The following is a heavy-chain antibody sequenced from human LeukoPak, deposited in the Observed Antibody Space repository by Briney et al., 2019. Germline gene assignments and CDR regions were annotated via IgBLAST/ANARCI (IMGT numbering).Heavy chain of an antibody. CDR2: IYYSGNT. CDR1: GGSISTYY. J-gene: IGHJ2*01. Sequence: SETLSPTCTVSGGSISTYYWSWIRQPPGKGLEWVGYIYYSGNTNYNPSLKSRVTISVDTSKNHFSLKLSSVTAADTAMYYCAREGGSQHWYFDLWGRGTLVTVSS. V-gene: IGHV4-59*12. CDR3: AREGGSQHWYFDL.